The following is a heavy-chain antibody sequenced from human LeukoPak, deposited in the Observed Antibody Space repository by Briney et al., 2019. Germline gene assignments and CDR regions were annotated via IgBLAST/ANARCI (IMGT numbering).Heavy chain of an antibody. Sequence: GGSLRLSCAASGFTLSSYEMNWVRQAPGKGLEWVSYISSSGSTIYYADSVKGRFTISRDNAKNSLYLQMNSLRAEDTAVYYCAELGITMIGGVWGKGTTVTVSS. V-gene: IGHV3-48*03. CDR3: AELGITMIGGV. CDR2: ISSSGSTI. D-gene: IGHD3-10*02. CDR1: GFTLSSYE. J-gene: IGHJ6*04.